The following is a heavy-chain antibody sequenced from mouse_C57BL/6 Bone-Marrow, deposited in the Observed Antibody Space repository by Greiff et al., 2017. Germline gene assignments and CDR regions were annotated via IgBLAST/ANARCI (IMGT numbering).Heavy chain of an antibody. CDR3: ARSFYYYGSSPWFAY. Sequence: VQLQQPGAELVMPGASVKLSCKASGYTFTSHWMHWVKQRPGQGLEWIGEIDPSDSYTNYNQKFKGKSTLTVDKSSSTAYMQLSSLTSEGSAVYYCARSFYYYGSSPWFAYWGQGTLVTVSA. V-gene: IGHV1-69*01. CDR2: IDPSDSYT. J-gene: IGHJ3*01. D-gene: IGHD1-1*01. CDR1: GYTFTSHW.